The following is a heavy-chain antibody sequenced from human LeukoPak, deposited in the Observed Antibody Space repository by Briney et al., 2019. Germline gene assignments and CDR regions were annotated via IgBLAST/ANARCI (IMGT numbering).Heavy chain of an antibody. V-gene: IGHV4-39*01. Sequence: SETLSLTCTVSGGSISSSSYYWGWIRQPPGKGLEWIGSIYYSGSTYYNPSLKSRVTISADTSKNQFSLELSSVTAADTAVYYCASTDYGDSKNWFDPWGQGTLVTVSS. J-gene: IGHJ5*02. D-gene: IGHD4-17*01. CDR2: IYYSGST. CDR3: ASTDYGDSKNWFDP. CDR1: GGSISSSSYY.